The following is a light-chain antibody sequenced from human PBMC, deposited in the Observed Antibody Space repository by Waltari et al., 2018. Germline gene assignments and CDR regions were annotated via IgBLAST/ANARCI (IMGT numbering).Light chain of an antibody. CDR3: QNYERLPVT. V-gene: IGKV3-20*01. J-gene: IGKJ1*01. CDR1: QSIGRT. CDR2: GAS. Sequence: EVVLTQSPATLSLSPAARATLSCRASQSIGRTLTWYQQKPGQSPRLLMYGASIRAAGIPDRFSGSGSGTDFILTITRLEPEDFAVYYCQNYERLPVTFGQGTKVEIK.